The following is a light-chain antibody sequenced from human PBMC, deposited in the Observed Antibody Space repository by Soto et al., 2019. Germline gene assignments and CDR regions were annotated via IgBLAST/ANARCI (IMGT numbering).Light chain of an antibody. CDR3: HQYYSTPRT. Sequence: DVVLTQSPDYLAVSLGERATIDCKSSQNILYSSDNRNYLAWYQQKPGQPPKLLISWASTRESGVPDRFSGSGSGTDFTLSITGLQAEDVAVYSCHQYYSTPRTFGQGTKVEIK. CDR1: QNILYSSDNRNY. CDR2: WAS. V-gene: IGKV4-1*01. J-gene: IGKJ1*01.